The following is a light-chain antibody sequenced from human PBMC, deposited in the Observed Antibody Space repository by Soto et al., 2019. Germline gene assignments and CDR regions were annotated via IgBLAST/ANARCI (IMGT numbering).Light chain of an antibody. CDR3: QRYGTSLPLT. Sequence: LSPGDRATLSCRASQSVSSNYLAWYQQKPGQAPRLLIYGASSRATGIPDRFSGSGSGTDFTLTISRLEPEDFAVYYCQRYGTSLPLTFGGGTKVDIK. J-gene: IGKJ4*01. V-gene: IGKV3-20*01. CDR2: GAS. CDR1: QSVSSNY.